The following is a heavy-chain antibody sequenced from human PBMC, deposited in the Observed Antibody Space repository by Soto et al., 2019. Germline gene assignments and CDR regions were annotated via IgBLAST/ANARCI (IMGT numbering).Heavy chain of an antibody. J-gene: IGHJ6*02. V-gene: IGHV3-30*18. CDR3: AKGTYGGSALYDYGMDV. CDR2: ISFDEAKDK. Sequence: QVQLVESGGGVVQPGGSLTLSCAASGFTFSDYGMHWVRQAPGKGLEWLTFISFDEAKDKYYSAPVRGRFSISRDNSKNTLSLQMNSLRSEDTAVYYCAKGTYGGSALYDYGMDVWGQGTTVTVSS. CDR1: GFTFSDYG. D-gene: IGHD3-16*01.